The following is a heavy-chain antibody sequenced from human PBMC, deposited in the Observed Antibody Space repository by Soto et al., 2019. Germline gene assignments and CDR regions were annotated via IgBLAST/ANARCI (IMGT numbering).Heavy chain of an antibody. Sequence: QLQLQESGPGLVKPSETLSLTCTVSGGSISSSSYYWGWIRQPPGKGLEWIGSIYYSGSTYYNPSLKSRVTISVDTSKNQFSLKLSSVTAADTAVYYCARQLDLRGGGYYDFWSGYGDFDYWGQGTLVTVSS. J-gene: IGHJ4*02. CDR3: ARQLDLRGGGYYDFWSGYGDFDY. V-gene: IGHV4-39*01. CDR2: IYYSGST. D-gene: IGHD3-3*01. CDR1: GGSISSSSYY.